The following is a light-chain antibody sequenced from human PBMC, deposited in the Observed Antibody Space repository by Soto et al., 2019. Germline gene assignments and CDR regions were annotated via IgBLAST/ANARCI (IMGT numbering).Light chain of an antibody. CDR1: QDISNY. Sequence: DIQMTQSPSSLSTSVGDRVTITCQASQDISNYLNWYQQKQGKAPKLLIYDASNLETGVPSRFSGSGSGTDFTFTISSLQPEDIATYYCQQYDNLLETFGQGTKLEIK. CDR3: QQYDNLLET. CDR2: DAS. J-gene: IGKJ2*01. V-gene: IGKV1-33*01.